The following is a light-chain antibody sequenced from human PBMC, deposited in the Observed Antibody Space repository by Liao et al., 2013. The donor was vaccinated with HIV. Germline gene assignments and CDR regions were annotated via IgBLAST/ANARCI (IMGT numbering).Light chain of an antibody. Sequence: SYELTQPPSASVAPGKTARITCGGNDIGSKNVHWYQQKPGQAPVLVIYYDSDRPSGIPERFSGSNSGNTATLTIIRVEAGDEADYYCQVWDSSSYVFGTGTKVTVL. CDR1: DIGSKN. CDR3: QVWDSSSYV. V-gene: IGLV3-21*04. J-gene: IGLJ1*01. CDR2: YDS.